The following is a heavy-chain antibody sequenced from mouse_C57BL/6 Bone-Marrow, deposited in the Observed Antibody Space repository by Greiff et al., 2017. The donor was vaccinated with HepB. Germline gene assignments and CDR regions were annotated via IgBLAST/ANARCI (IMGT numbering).Heavy chain of an antibody. CDR1: GYSFTSYY. CDR2: IYPGSGNT. CDR3: ARSGYYGSHYFDY. Sequence: QVQLQQSGPELVKPGASVKISCKASGYSFTSYYIHWVKQRPGQGLEWIGWIYPGSGNTKYNEKFKGKATLTAETSSSTAYMQLSSLTSEDSAVYYCARSGYYGSHYFDYRGQGTTLTVSS. D-gene: IGHD1-1*01. V-gene: IGHV1-66*01. J-gene: IGHJ2*01.